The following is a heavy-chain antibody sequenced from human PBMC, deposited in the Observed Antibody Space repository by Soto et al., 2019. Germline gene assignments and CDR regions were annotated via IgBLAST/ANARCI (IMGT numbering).Heavy chain of an antibody. V-gene: IGHV3-48*01. CDR1: GFTFSSYS. CDR3: ARVNGYFDY. Sequence: GSLSLSCAASGFTFSSYSMNWVRQAPGKGQEWVSYISSSSSTIYYADSVKGRFTISRDNAKNSLYLQMNSLRAEDTAVYYCARVNGYFDYWGQGTLVTVSS. J-gene: IGHJ4*02. CDR2: ISSSSSTI.